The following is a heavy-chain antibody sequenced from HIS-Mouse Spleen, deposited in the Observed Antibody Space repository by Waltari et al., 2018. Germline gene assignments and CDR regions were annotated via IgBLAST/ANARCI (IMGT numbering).Heavy chain of an antibody. Sequence: QVQLVESGGGVVQPGRSLRLSCAASGFTFSSYGMHWVRQAPGKGLGGVAGIWYYGSNKYYADSVKGRFTTSRDNSKNTLYLQMNSLRAEDTAVYYCARYSSSSGVDYWGQGTLVTVSS. V-gene: IGHV3-33*01. D-gene: IGHD6-6*01. J-gene: IGHJ4*02. CDR1: GFTFSSYG. CDR3: ARYSSSSGVDY. CDR2: IWYYGSNK.